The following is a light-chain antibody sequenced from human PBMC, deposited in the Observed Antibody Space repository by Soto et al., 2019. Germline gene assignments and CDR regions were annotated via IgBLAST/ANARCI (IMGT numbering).Light chain of an antibody. CDR1: SSDVGGYNY. Sequence: QSALTQPPSASGSPGQSVTISCTGTSSDVGGYNYVSWYQQHPGKAPKLVIYEVIKRPSWVPDRFSGSKSGNTASLTVSGLEADDEADYYCTSYAGSNNLVVFGGGTKLTVL. J-gene: IGLJ2*01. V-gene: IGLV2-8*01. CDR3: TSYAGSNNLVV. CDR2: EVI.